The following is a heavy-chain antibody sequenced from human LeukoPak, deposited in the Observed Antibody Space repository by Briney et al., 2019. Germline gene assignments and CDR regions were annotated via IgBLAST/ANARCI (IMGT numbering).Heavy chain of an antibody. CDR3: AKGHFGAGHY. CDR1: GFTFGDYT. Sequence: GGSLRLSCAASGFTFGDYTMHWFRQPPGRGLQWVSLITGDGGTTSYAGSVKGRFTISRDNSKNSLYLHLNSLRNEDTALYYCAKGHFGAGHYWGQGTLVTVSS. CDR2: ITGDGGTT. J-gene: IGHJ4*02. D-gene: IGHD3-3*01. V-gene: IGHV3-43*02.